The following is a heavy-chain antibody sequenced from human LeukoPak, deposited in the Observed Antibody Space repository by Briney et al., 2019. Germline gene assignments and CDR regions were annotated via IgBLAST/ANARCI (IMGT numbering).Heavy chain of an antibody. D-gene: IGHD6-19*01. CDR1: GGSISSGGYY. Sequence: PSQTLSLTCTVSGGSISSGGYYWSWIRQHPGKGLEWIGYIYYSGSTYYNPSLKSRVTISVDTSKNQFSLKLSSVTAADTAVYYCARSSVAGTLGFDYWGQGTLVTVSS. CDR3: ARSSVAGTLGFDY. CDR2: IYYSGST. J-gene: IGHJ4*02. V-gene: IGHV4-31*03.